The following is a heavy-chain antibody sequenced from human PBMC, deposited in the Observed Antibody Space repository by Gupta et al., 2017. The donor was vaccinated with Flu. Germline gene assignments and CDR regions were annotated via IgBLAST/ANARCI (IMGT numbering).Heavy chain of an antibody. CDR2: ISYDGSNK. V-gene: IGHV3-30*18. D-gene: IGHD4/OR15-4a*01. CDR1: RLTFSSYG. CDR3: AKGTDDYDANVLPRGYFDY. J-gene: IGHJ4*02. Sequence: QVQLVESGGGVVQPGRSLRLSCTASRLTFSSYGMHWVRQAPGKGLEWVAVISYDGSNKYYADAVKGRFTISRDNSKNTLYMEMNSLRAEDTAVYYCAKGTDDYDANVLPRGYFDYWGQGTLGTVSS.